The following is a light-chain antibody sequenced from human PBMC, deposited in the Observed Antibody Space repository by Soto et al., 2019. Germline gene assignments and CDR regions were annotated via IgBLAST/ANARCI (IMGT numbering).Light chain of an antibody. CDR3: QHART. CDR2: DAS. CDR1: QNINNW. Sequence: DFQMTQSPSTLSASVGDRATITARASQNINNWVAWYQQKPGKAPKFLRYDASTLHRGVPSRFSGSGFVTEFSLTISSLHPDACGSSYCQHARTFCQGTKVEIK. J-gene: IGKJ1*01. V-gene: IGKV1-5*01.